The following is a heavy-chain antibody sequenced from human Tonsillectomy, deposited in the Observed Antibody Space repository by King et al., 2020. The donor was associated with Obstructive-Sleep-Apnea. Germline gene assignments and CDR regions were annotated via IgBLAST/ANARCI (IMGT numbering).Heavy chain of an antibody. CDR1: GYTLTNYR. CDR3: ARMDDSSGYYRFYFDY. Sequence: LVQSGAEVKKPGESLRISCKGSGYTLTNYRISWVRQMPGKGLEWMGRIDPSDSYTNYSPSFQGHVTVSADKSISTAYLQWSSLKASDTAIYYCARMDDSSGYYRFYFDYWGQGTLVTVSS. J-gene: IGHJ4*02. V-gene: IGHV5-10-1*01. CDR2: IDPSDSYT. D-gene: IGHD3-22*01.